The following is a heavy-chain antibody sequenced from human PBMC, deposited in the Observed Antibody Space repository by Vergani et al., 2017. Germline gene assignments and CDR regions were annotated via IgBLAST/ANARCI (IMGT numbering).Heavy chain of an antibody. Sequence: QVQLQESGPGLVKPSETLSLTCTVSGGSISSYYWSWIRQPPGKGLEWIGYIYYSGSTNYNPSLKSRVTISVDTSKNQFSLKLSSVTAADTAVYYCARAGLPFYAFYMDVWGKAITVTVSS. D-gene: IGHD2/OR15-2a*01. CDR2: IYYSGST. CDR1: GGSISSYY. V-gene: IGHV4-59*01. CDR3: ARAGLPFYAFYMDV. J-gene: IGHJ6*03.